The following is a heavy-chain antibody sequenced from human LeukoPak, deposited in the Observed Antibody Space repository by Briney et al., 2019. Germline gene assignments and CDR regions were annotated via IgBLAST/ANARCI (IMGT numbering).Heavy chain of an antibody. CDR2: LSSSGSA. V-gene: IGHV4-4*07. CDR1: GGSISNDY. Sequence: SETLSLTCTVSGGSISNDYWSWIRQPAGKGLEWIGRLSSSGSASYNTSLQSRVTISVDTSKNQFSLKLSSVTAADTAVYYCARVECHDYYDSSGYPCDAFDIWGQGTMVTVSS. J-gene: IGHJ3*02. CDR3: ARVECHDYYDSSGYPCDAFDI. D-gene: IGHD3-22*01.